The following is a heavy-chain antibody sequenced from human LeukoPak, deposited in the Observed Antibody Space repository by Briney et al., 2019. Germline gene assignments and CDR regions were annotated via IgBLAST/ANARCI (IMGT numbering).Heavy chain of an antibody. D-gene: IGHD5-12*01. J-gene: IGHJ4*02. CDR3: AREGGYSGPWEEYYFDY. V-gene: IGHV3-23*01. CDR1: GFTFSSYA. CDR2: ISGSGGST. Sequence: GGSLRLSCAASGFTFSSYAMSWVRQAPGKGLEWVSAISGSGGSTYYADSVKGRFTISRDNAKNSLYLQMNSLRAEDTAVYYCAREGGYSGPWEEYYFDYWGQGTLVTVSS.